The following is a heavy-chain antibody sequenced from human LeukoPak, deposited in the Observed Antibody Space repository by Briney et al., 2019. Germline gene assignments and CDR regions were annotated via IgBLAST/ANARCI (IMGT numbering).Heavy chain of an antibody. CDR2: IYYSGST. D-gene: IGHD6-19*01. V-gene: IGHV4-59*01. CDR1: GGSISSYY. J-gene: IGHJ5*02. CDR3: ARAGGWMDENWFDP. Sequence: KTSETLSLTCTVSGGSISSYYWSWIRQPPGKGLEWIGYIYYSGSTNYNPSLKSRVTISVDTSKNQFSLKLSSVTAADTAVYYCARAGGWMDENWFDPWGQGTLSPSPQ.